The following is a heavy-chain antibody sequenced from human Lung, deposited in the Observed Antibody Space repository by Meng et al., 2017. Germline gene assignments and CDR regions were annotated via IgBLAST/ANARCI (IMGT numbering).Heavy chain of an antibody. Sequence: ECGVGLFQLVGSLMLSCAVSGFTFSTHWMHWVREAPGKGLELVSRITGDGRSTIYADSVQGRFTMSRDNAKNSLSLQMNSLRAEDTAVYYCARGGVTTDDWGQGTLVTVSS. CDR2: ITGDGRST. V-gene: IGHV3-74*01. CDR1: GFTFSTHW. CDR3: ARGGVTTDD. D-gene: IGHD4-17*01. J-gene: IGHJ4*02.